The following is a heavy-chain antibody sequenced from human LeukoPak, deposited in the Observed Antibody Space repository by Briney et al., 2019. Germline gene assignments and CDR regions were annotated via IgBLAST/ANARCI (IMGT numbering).Heavy chain of an antibody. CDR2: IYTSGST. J-gene: IGHJ4*02. V-gene: IGHV4-4*07. Sequence: SETLSLTCTVSGGSISGNYWSWIRQPAGKGLEWMGRIYTSGSTNYNPSLKSRVTISVDTSKNQFSLKLSSVTAADTAVYYCASDEARGGLDYWGQGTLVTVSS. D-gene: IGHD6-6*01. CDR3: ASDEARGGLDY. CDR1: GGSISGNY.